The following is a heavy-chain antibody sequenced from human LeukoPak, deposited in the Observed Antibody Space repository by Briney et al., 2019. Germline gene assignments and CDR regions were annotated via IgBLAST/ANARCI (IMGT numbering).Heavy chain of an antibody. CDR2: ISSSSTIK. CDR1: GFSFSSYS. CDR3: AGTDSGSYSRWFDY. J-gene: IGHJ4*02. V-gene: IGHV3-48*01. Sequence: PGGSLRLSCAASGFSFSSYSMKWVRQAPGKGLEWVSYISSSSTIKYYADSVKGRFTVSRDNAKNSLYLQMNSLRAEDTAVCYCAGTDSGSYSRWFDYWGQGTLVTVSS. D-gene: IGHD1-26*01.